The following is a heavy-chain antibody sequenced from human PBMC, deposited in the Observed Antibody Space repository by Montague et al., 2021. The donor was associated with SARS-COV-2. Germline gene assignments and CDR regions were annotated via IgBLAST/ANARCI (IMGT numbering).Heavy chain of an antibody. D-gene: IGHD6-6*01. J-gene: IGHJ4*02. CDR1: GGSITGFS. CDR3: ARTPTRPLSLDS. V-gene: IGHV4-4*07. Sequence: SETLSLTCAVSGGSITGFSWIWVRQPSGKGLEWIGRVTTSGTTNXSPSLRSRVTMSVDTSKNQFSLNLNSVTAADTAIYYCARTPTRPLSLDSWGQGTLATDTS. CDR2: VTTSGTT.